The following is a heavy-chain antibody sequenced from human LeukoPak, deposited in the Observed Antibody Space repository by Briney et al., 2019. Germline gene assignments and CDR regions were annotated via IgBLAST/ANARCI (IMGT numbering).Heavy chain of an antibody. CDR1: GFIFSDYY. CDR3: AREPYYDSSGYCLDY. V-gene: IGHV3-11*01. CDR2: ISSGGSSI. D-gene: IGHD3-22*01. Sequence: PGGSLRLSCAASGFIFSDYYMSWIRQAPGKGLEWVSYISSGGSSIYYADSVRGRFTISRDNAKNSLYLQMNSLRAEDTAVYYCAREPYYDSSGYCLDYWGQGTLVTVSS. J-gene: IGHJ4*02.